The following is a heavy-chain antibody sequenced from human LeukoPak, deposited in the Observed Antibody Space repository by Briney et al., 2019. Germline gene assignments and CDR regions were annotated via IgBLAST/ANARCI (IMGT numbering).Heavy chain of an antibody. CDR1: GGSISSYY. CDR3: ARHGWGSYYDAFDT. CDR2: IYYSGST. J-gene: IGHJ3*02. D-gene: IGHD1-26*01. Sequence: PSETLSLTCTVSGGSISSYYWSWIRQPPGKGLEWIGYIYYSGSTNYNPSLKSRVTISVDTSKNQFSLKLSSVTAADTAVYYCARHGWGSYYDAFDTWGQGTMVTVSS. V-gene: IGHV4-59*08.